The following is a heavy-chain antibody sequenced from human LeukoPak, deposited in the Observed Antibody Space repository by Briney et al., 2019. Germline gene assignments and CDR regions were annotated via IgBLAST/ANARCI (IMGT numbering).Heavy chain of an antibody. CDR3: VRDANDYSKFDY. J-gene: IGHJ4*02. Sequence: GGSLRLSCAASGFTFSSYSMNWVRQAPGKGLEWVSSISSSSSYIYYADSVKGRFTISRDNAKNSLYLQMNSLRAEDTAVYYCVRDANDYSKFDYWGQGTLVTVSS. V-gene: IGHV3-21*01. CDR1: GFTFSSYS. CDR2: ISSSSSYI. D-gene: IGHD4-11*01.